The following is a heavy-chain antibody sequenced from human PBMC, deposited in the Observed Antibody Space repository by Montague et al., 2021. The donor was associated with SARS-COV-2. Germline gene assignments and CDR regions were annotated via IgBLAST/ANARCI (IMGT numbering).Heavy chain of an antibody. Sequence: SETLSLTCTVSGGSISGSTYYWGWIRQAPGKGLEWIGSIFHTGNTYYNPSLKSRVTISVDTSKNQFSLKVRSVTAADTAVYYCARHRGSGSSWFDSWGQGALVTVSS. CDR3: ARHRGSGSSWFDS. J-gene: IGHJ5*01. CDR2: IFHTGNT. D-gene: IGHD6-13*01. V-gene: IGHV4-39*01. CDR1: GGSISGSTYY.